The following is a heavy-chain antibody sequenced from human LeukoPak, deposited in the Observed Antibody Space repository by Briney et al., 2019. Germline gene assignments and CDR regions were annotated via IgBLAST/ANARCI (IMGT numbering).Heavy chain of an antibody. Sequence: SEPLSLTCTVPGASLSSTSYYWGWIRPPKGKGLAWIGSIYYSGSNYSNPSLKSRATIPIDPSKKPFSLKLRSVTATPPAVSFGARHVLTHSSSHWFDPWGERTLVTVSS. J-gene: IGHJ5*02. CDR1: GASLSSTSYY. CDR3: ARHVLTHSSSHWFDP. CDR2: IYYSGSN. D-gene: IGHD6-6*01. V-gene: IGHV4-39*01.